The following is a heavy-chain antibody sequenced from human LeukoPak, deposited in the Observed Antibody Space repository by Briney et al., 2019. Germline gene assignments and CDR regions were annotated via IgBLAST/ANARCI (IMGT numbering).Heavy chain of an antibody. CDR1: GYTFTSYG. D-gene: IGHD5-12*01. Sequence: ASVKVSCKASGYTFTSYGISWVRQAPGQRLEWMGWISAYNGNTNYAQKLQGRVTMTTDTSTSTAYMEMRSLRSDDTAVYYCARDKTFMVATPAGDYWGQGTLVTVSS. CDR3: ARDKTFMVATPAGDY. CDR2: ISAYNGNT. V-gene: IGHV1-18*01. J-gene: IGHJ4*02.